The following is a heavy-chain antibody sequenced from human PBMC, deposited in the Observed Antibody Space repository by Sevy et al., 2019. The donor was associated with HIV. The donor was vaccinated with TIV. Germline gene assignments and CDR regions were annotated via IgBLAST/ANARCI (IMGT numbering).Heavy chain of an antibody. D-gene: IGHD4-17*01. CDR1: GFTFSSYS. Sequence: GGSLRLSCAASGFTFSSYSMNWVRQAPGKGLEWVSYISSSSSTIYYADSVKGRFTISRDNAKNSLYLQMNSLRAEDTAVHYCAREGRTTVTTGGFDYWGQGTLVTVS. CDR3: AREGRTTVTTGGFDY. J-gene: IGHJ4*02. CDR2: ISSSSSTI. V-gene: IGHV3-48*01.